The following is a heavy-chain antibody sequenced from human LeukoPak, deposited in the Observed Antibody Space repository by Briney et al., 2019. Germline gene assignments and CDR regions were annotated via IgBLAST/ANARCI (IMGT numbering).Heavy chain of an antibody. CDR3: ARGLGLTRWYSSGWPFDY. J-gene: IGHJ4*02. V-gene: IGHV4-34*01. CDR1: GGSFSGYY. CDR2: IDHSGST. D-gene: IGHD6-19*01. Sequence: SETLSLTCAVYGGSFSGYYWSWIRQPPGKGLEWIGEIDHSGSTNYNPSLKSRVTISVDTSKNQFSLKLSSVTAADTAVYYCARGLGLTRWYSSGWPFDYWGQGTLVTVSS.